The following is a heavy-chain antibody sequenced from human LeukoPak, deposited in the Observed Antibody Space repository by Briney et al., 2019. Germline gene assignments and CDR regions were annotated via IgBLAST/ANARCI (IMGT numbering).Heavy chain of an antibody. CDR2: INHSGST. J-gene: IGHJ4*02. CDR3: ARARYSGSWQDY. V-gene: IGHV4-34*01. Sequence: SETLSLTCAVYGGSFSGYYWSWIRQPPGKGLEWIGEINHSGSTKYNPSLRSRVTISEDTSKNQFSLKLSSVTAADTAVYYCARARYSGSWQDYWGQGTLVTVSS. D-gene: IGHD6-13*01. CDR1: GGSFSGYY.